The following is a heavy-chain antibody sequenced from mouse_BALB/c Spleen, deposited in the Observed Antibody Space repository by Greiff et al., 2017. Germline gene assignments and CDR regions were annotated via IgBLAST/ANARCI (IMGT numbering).Heavy chain of an antibody. CDR3: ARSGGNYYFDY. Sequence: EVKLVESGGGLVQPGGSRKLSCAASGFTFSSFGMHWVRQAPEKGLEWVAYISSGSSTIYYADTVKGRFTISRDNPKNTLFLQMTSLRSEDTAMYYFARSGGNYYFDYWGQGTTLTVSS. J-gene: IGHJ2*01. CDR1: GFTFSSFG. D-gene: IGHD2-1*01. CDR2: ISSGSSTI. V-gene: IGHV5-17*02.